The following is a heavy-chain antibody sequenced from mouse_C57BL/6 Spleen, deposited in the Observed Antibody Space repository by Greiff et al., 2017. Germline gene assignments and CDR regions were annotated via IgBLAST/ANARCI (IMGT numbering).Heavy chain of an antibody. D-gene: IGHD3-2*02. V-gene: IGHV1-64*01. CDR1: GYTFTSYW. J-gene: IGHJ2*01. CDR3: AREGDSSGYEGCDY. Sequence: QVQLQQPGAELVKPGASVKLSCKASGYTFTSYWMHWVKQRPGQGLEWIGMIHPNSGSTNYNEKFKSKATLTVDKSSSTAYMQLSSLTSEDSAVYYCAREGDSSGYEGCDYWGQGTTLTVSS. CDR2: IHPNSGST.